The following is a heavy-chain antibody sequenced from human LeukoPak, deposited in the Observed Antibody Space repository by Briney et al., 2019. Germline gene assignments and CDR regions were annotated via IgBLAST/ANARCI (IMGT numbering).Heavy chain of an antibody. J-gene: IGHJ6*03. D-gene: IGHD2-2*01. Sequence: SETLSLTCTVSGGSISSSSYYWGWIRQPPGKGLEWIGSIYWSGSTYYNPSLKSRVTISVDTSKNQFSLKLSSVPAADTAVYYCARLICSTSCYYYYYYYMDVWGKGTTVTVSS. CDR1: GGSISSSSYY. V-gene: IGHV4-39*01. CDR3: ARLICSTSCYYYYYYYMDV. CDR2: IYWSGST.